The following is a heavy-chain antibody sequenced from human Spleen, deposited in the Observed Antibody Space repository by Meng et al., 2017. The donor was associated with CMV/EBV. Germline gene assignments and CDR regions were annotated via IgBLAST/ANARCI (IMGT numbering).Heavy chain of an antibody. Sequence: ASVKVSCKTSGYIFSGYYIQWVRQAPGQGLEWVGWINPNSGGTRSAQSLQGRVTMTRDTSITTAYMELSGLRSDDTAVYYCALLVDPKVVKAVRNTDYWGQGTLVTVSS. CDR2: INPNSGGT. J-gene: IGHJ4*02. D-gene: IGHD3-22*01. CDR3: ALLVDPKVVKAVRNTDY. V-gene: IGHV1-2*02. CDR1: GYIFSGYY.